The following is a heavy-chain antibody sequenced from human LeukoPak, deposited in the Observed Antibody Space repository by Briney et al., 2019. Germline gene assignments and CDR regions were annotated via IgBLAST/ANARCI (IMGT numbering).Heavy chain of an antibody. V-gene: IGHV4-59*01. Sequence: SETLSLTCTVSGVSLSSYYWSWIRQPPGKGLEWIGYIHYSGNTNSNPSLTSRVTISVDTTKNKFSLRLSSVTAADTAMYYCARGETKWGSSNWGYYYYYMDVWGKGTMVTDSS. CDR1: GVSLSSYY. CDR2: IHYSGNT. CDR3: ARGETKWGSSNWGYYYYYMDV. J-gene: IGHJ6*03. D-gene: IGHD6-13*01.